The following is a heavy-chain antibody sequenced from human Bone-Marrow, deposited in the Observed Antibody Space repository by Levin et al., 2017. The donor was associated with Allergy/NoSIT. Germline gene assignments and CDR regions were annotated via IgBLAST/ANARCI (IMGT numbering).Heavy chain of an antibody. CDR2: INHSGST. CDR1: GGSFSGYY. CDR3: ARGKVYDILTGYYGWYYGMDV. J-gene: IGHJ6*02. D-gene: IGHD3-9*01. V-gene: IGHV4-34*01. Sequence: SETLSLTCAVYGGSFSGYYWSWIRQPPGKGLEWIGEINHSGSTNYNPSLKSRVTISVDTSKNQFSLKLGSVTAADTAVYYCARGKVYDILTGYYGWYYGMDVWGQGTTVTVSS.